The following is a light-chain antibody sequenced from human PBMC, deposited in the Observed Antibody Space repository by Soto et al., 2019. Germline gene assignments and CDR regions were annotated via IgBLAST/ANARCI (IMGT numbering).Light chain of an antibody. CDR3: QEDNNWWT. V-gene: IGKV3-15*01. CDR2: GAS. CDR1: QSVSSN. Sequence: EIVMTQSPATLSVSPGERATLSCRASQSVSSNLAWYQQKPGQAPRLLIYGASTRATGIPARFSGSGSGTEFTLTISSLQYEDFAVYYWQEDNNWWTFGQGTKVEIK. J-gene: IGKJ1*01.